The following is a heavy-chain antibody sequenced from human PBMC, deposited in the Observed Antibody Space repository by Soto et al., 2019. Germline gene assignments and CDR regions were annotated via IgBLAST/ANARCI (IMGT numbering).Heavy chain of an antibody. CDR3: AKTGEQHAVLDY. Sequence: GGSLRLSCSASGFTFSSYAMHWVRQAPGKGLEYVSAISSNGGSTYYADSVKGRFTISRDNSKNTLYLQLKSVRAEDTAVYYCAKTGEQHAVLDYWGQGTLVTVSS. CDR2: ISSNGGST. D-gene: IGHD3-16*01. V-gene: IGHV3-64D*06. CDR1: GFTFSSYA. J-gene: IGHJ4*02.